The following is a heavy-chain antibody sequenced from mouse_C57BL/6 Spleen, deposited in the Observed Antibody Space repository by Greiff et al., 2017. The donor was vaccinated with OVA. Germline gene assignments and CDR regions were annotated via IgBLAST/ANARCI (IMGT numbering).Heavy chain of an antibody. CDR1: GSTFTDYN. Sequence: VQLHQSGPELVKPGASVKIPCKASGSTFTDYNLDWVKQSHGKSLEWIGVINPNNGGTIYNQKFKGKATLTVDKSSSTAYMELRSLTSEDTAVYYCARPLYYGNMGGFAYWGQGTLVTVSA. J-gene: IGHJ3*01. D-gene: IGHD2-1*01. CDR2: INPNNGGT. CDR3: ARPLYYGNMGGFAY. V-gene: IGHV1-18*01.